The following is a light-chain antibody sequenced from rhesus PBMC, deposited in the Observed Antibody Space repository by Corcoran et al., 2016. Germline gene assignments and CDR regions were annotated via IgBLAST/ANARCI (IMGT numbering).Light chain of an antibody. V-gene: IGKV2-72*01. J-gene: IGKJ3*01. CDR3: LQAIAFPLT. CDR1: QSLLYSDGNTY. Sequence: DIVMTQTPLSLPITPGEAASISCRSSQSLLYSDGNTYLHWYLKKPGQSPQLLIYGGSNRASGVPDRLSGSGAGTDCTLKISRVEAEDVGIYYCLQAIAFPLTFGPGTKL. CDR2: GGS.